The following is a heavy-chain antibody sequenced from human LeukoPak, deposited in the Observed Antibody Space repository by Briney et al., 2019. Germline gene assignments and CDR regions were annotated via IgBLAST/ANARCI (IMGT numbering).Heavy chain of an antibody. Sequence: AASVKVSCKASGDTFTDYYMHWLRQAPGQGLEWMGWISLSSGGTYYTQKFQDRVTMTRDTSLSTAYMELSRLRSDDTAVYYCARATFYSVVVPAPLDYWGQGTLVTVSS. CDR3: ARATFYSVVVPAPLDY. V-gene: IGHV1-2*02. D-gene: IGHD2-2*01. J-gene: IGHJ4*02. CDR2: ISLSSGGT. CDR1: GDTFTDYY.